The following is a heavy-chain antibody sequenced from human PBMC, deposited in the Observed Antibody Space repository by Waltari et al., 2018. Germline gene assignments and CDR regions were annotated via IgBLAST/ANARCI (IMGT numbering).Heavy chain of an antibody. CDR3: ARDRRIAAAGLAFDI. V-gene: IGHV4-38-2*02. Sequence: QVQLQESGPGLVKPSETLSLTCTVSGYSISSGYYRGWIRQPPGKGLEWIGSIYHSGSTYYNPSLKSRVTISVDTSKNQFSLKLSSVTAADTAVYYCARDRRIAAAGLAFDIWGQGTMVTVSS. CDR1: GYSISSGYY. CDR2: IYHSGST. D-gene: IGHD6-13*01. J-gene: IGHJ3*02.